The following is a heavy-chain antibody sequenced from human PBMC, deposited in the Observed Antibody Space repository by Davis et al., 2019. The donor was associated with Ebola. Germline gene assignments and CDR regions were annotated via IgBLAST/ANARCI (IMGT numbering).Heavy chain of an antibody. D-gene: IGHD6-13*01. V-gene: IGHV4-34*01. CDR1: GGSFSGYY. CDR3: ARQQLEYWYFDL. Sequence: MPSETLSLTCAVYGGSFSGYYWSWIRQPPGKGLEWIGEINHSGSTNYNPSLKSRVTISVDTSKNQLSLKLSSVTAADTAVYYCARQQLEYWYFDLWGRGTLVTVSS. CDR2: INHSGST. J-gene: IGHJ2*01.